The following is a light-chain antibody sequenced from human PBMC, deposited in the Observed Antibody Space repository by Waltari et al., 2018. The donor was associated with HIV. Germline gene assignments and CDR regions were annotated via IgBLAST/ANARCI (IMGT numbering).Light chain of an antibody. CDR2: DAS. Sequence: DIMLTQSPATLSLSPGEGATLSCRASQSVGSYLAWYQHKPGQAPRLLIYDASNRATGITARFSGGGSGTDFTLTISSLEPDDFALYYCQQRRSWPITFGQGTRIEIK. J-gene: IGKJ5*01. V-gene: IGKV3-11*01. CDR3: QQRRSWPIT. CDR1: QSVGSY.